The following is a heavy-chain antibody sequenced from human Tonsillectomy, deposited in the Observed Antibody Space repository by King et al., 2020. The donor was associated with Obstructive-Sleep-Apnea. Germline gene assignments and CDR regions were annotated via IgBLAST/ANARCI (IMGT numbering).Heavy chain of an antibody. V-gene: IGHV3-64*01. CDR3: ARGGYSYKY. D-gene: IGHD5-18*01. Sequence: VQLVESGGGLVQPGGCLRLSCAASGFTFSSSAMHWVRQAPGKGLEYVSAISSNGVSTYYANSVKGRFTTTTDNSKNTLYLQMGSLRAEDMAVYYCARGGYSYKYWGQGTLVTVSS. CDR1: GFTFSSSA. J-gene: IGHJ4*02. CDR2: ISSNGVST.